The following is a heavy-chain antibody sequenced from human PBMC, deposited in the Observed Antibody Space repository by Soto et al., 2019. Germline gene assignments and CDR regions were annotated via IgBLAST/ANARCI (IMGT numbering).Heavy chain of an antibody. J-gene: IGHJ6*02. V-gene: IGHV1-18*01. CDR1: GYTFTSYF. Sequence: GASVKVSCKTSGYTFTSYFITWVLQAPGHGLEWMGWISPYNGNTNYAQMLQGRVTMTTDTSTSTGYLELRSLRSDDTAVYYCARQNYYSGMDVWGQGTTVTVSS. CDR2: ISPYNGNT. CDR3: ARQNYYSGMDV. D-gene: IGHD3-10*01.